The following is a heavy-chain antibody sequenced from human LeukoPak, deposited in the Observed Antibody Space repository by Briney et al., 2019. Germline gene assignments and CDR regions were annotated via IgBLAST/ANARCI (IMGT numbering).Heavy chain of an antibody. CDR2: IKQDGSEK. V-gene: IGHV3-7*03. CDR3: ARDRGGFLEWLSLPDY. Sequence: GGSLRLSCAASRFTFSSYWMSWVRQAPGKGLEWVANIKQDGSEKYYVDSVKGRFTISRDNAKNSLYLQMNSLRAEDTAVYYCARDRGGFLEWLSLPDYWGQGTLVTVSS. CDR1: RFTFSSYW. J-gene: IGHJ4*02. D-gene: IGHD3-3*01.